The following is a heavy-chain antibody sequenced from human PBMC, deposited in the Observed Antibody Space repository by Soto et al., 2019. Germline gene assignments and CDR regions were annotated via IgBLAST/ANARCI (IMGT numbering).Heavy chain of an antibody. J-gene: IGHJ4*02. CDR1: GGSLSGFY. CDR3: GRIIIKMAIQSIDS. D-gene: IGHD5-12*01. Sequence: PGETLSLSCGVYGGSLSGFYWTGIRHPARKGLEWIGQVNPAGITNYSPSVKSRLKISLDTSKREVSLGMRSVTSADTAVYCCGRIIIKMAIQSIDSWGPGTLAPVSS. V-gene: IGHV4-34*01. CDR2: VNPAGIT.